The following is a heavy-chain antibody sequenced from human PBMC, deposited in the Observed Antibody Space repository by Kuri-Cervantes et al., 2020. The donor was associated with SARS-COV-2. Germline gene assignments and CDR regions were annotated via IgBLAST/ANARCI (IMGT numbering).Heavy chain of an antibody. J-gene: IGHJ6*02. CDR2: ISSSSSTI. CDR1: GFTFSSYS. Sequence: GESLKISCAASGFTFSSYSMNWVRQAPGKGLEWVSYISSSSSTIYYADSVKGRFTISRDNAKNSLYLQMNSLRDEDTAVYYCARGFPTVTTWLGYYYYGMDVWGQGTTVTVSS. D-gene: IGHD4-17*01. CDR3: ARGFPTVTTWLGYYYYGMDV. V-gene: IGHV3-48*02.